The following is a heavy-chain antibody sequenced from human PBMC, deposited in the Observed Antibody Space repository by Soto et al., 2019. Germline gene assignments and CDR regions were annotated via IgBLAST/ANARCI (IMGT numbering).Heavy chain of an antibody. V-gene: IGHV3-23*01. CDR1: GFSLSTYS. D-gene: IGHD5-18*01. CDR3: ARVNTTLVDHFDC. J-gene: IGHJ4*02. Sequence: GGSLRLSCVASGFSLSTYSMAWVRQAAGKGPQWVSGLSGGGANTFYIDSVRGRFTISVDNSKNTVYLQMDSLRADDTAVYYCARVNTTLVDHFDCWGQGTLVTVSS. CDR2: LSGGGANT.